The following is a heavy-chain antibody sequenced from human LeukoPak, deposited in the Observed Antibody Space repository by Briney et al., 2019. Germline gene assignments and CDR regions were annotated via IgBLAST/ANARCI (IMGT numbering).Heavy chain of an antibody. J-gene: IGHJ6*03. V-gene: IGHV3-48*01. D-gene: IGHD6-6*01. CDR1: GFTFTNYG. CDR2: ISNSAI. CDR3: ARDSSSYLLGSYYYYMDV. Sequence: GGSLRLSCATSGFTFTNYGMNWVRQAPGKGLEWVSYISNSAILYADSVKGRFTISRDNARNSLYLQMNSLRAEDTAVYYCARDSSSYLLGSYYYYMDVWGKGTTVTVSS.